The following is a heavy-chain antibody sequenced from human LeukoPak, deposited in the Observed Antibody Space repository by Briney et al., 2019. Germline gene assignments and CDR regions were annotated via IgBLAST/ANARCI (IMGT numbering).Heavy chain of an antibody. CDR2: ISSSGSTI. CDR3: ARAGLRTYYDSSGYYGDY. D-gene: IGHD3-22*01. Sequence: PGGSLRLSCAASGFTFSDYYMSWIRQAPGKGLEWVSYISSSGSTIYYADSVKGRFTISRDNAKNSLYLQMNSLRAEDTAVYYCARAGLRTYYDSSGYYGDYWGQGTLVTVSS. V-gene: IGHV3-11*04. J-gene: IGHJ4*02. CDR1: GFTFSDYY.